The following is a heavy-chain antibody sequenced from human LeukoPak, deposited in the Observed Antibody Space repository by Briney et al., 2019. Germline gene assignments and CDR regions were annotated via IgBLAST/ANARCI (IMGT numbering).Heavy chain of an antibody. CDR1: GYGFTSYW. D-gene: IGHD2-15*01. CDR2: IYPGDSDT. Sequence: GESLKISCKGSGYGFTSYWIGWVRQMPGKGLEWMGIIYPGDSDTRYSPSFQGQVTISADKSISTACLQWSSLKASDTAMYYCAKVVVAATHAFDIWGQGTMVTVSS. J-gene: IGHJ3*02. V-gene: IGHV5-51*01. CDR3: AKVVVAATHAFDI.